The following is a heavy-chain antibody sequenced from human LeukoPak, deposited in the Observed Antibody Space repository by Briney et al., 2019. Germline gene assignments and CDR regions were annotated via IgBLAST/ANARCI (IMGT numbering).Heavy chain of an antibody. J-gene: IGHJ5*02. CDR3: IRSKDGYNYGGHWFDP. CDR1: GFIFSDSA. V-gene: IGHV3-73*01. Sequence: GGSLRLSCAASGFIFSDSAIHWVRQASGKGLEWVGRIRSKANRYATVYGASVKGRFTISRDDSKKTTYLQMNSLKTEDTAMYYCIRSKDGYNYGGHWFDPWGQGTLVTVVS. CDR2: IRSKANRYAT. D-gene: IGHD5-24*01.